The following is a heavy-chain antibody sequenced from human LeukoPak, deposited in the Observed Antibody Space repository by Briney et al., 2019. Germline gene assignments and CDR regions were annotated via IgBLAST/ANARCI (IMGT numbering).Heavy chain of an antibody. CDR3: ARGGGEFDP. J-gene: IGHJ5*02. V-gene: IGHV3-7*03. D-gene: IGHD2-21*01. Sequence: GGSLRLSCAASGFIFSNYWMSWDRQAPGKGLEWVANIKQDGSEKYYVDSVKGRFTISRDNAKNSLYLQMNSLRAEDTAVYYCARGGGEFDPWGQGTLVTVSS. CDR2: IKQDGSEK. CDR1: GFIFSNYW.